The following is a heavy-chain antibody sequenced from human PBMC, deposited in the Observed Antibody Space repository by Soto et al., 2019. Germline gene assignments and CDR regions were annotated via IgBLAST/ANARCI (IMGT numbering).Heavy chain of an antibody. V-gene: IGHV6-1*01. J-gene: IGHJ3*02. Sequence: SQTLSLTCAITGDSVSSNSVSWNWIRQSPSRGLEWLGRTYYRSKWYNDYALSVKSRVTINPDTSKNQFSLQLNSVTPEVTAVDYCARKVAGSTFDIWRQGTMVTVSS. CDR1: GDSVSSNSVS. D-gene: IGHD6-19*01. CDR3: ARKVAGSTFDI. CDR2: TYYRSKWYN.